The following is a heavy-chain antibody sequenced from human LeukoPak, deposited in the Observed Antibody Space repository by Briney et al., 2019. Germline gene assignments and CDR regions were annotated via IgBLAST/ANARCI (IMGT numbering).Heavy chain of an antibody. Sequence: AGGSLRLSCAASGFTVSSNYMSWVRQAPGKGLEWIGEINHSGSTNYNPSLKSRVTISVDTSKNQFSLKLSSVTAADTAVYYCARHRYYYGSGSWGQGTLVTVSS. CDR1: GFTVSSNY. J-gene: IGHJ4*02. CDR2: INHSGST. D-gene: IGHD3-10*01. V-gene: IGHV4-34*01. CDR3: ARHRYYYGSGS.